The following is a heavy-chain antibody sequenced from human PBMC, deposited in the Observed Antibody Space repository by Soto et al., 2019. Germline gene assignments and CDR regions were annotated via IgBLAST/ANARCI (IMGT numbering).Heavy chain of an antibody. D-gene: IGHD6-6*01. CDR1: GFTFDDYA. Sequence: GGSLRLSCAASGFTFDDYAMHWVRQAPGKGLEWVSGISWNSGSIGYADSVKGRFTISRDNAKNSLYLQMNSLRAEDMALYYCAKAAGAALPPVPEDWFDPWGQGTLVTVSS. CDR3: AKAAGAALPPVPEDWFDP. J-gene: IGHJ5*02. V-gene: IGHV3-9*03. CDR2: ISWNSGSI.